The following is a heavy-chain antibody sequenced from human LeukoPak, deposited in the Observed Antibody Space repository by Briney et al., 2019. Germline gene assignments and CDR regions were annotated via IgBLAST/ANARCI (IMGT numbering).Heavy chain of an antibody. V-gene: IGHV3-23*01. CDR3: AKDPGYSGYDWSVY. J-gene: IGHJ4*02. Sequence: PGGSLRLSCAASGFTFSSYWMSWVRQAPGKGLEWVSAISGSGGSTYYADSVKGRFTISRDNSKNTLYLQMNSLRAEDTAVYYCAKDPGYSGYDWSVYWGQGTLVTVSS. CDR1: GFTFSSYW. CDR2: ISGSGGST. D-gene: IGHD5-12*01.